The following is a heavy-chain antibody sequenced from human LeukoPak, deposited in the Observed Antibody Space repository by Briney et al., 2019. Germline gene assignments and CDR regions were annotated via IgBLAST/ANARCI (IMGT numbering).Heavy chain of an antibody. J-gene: IGHJ4*02. CDR1: GGTFSSYA. D-gene: IGHD3-9*01. V-gene: IGHV1-69*01. CDR3: ARVGFRAYYDILTGYYYFDY. Sequence: ASVKVSCKASGGTFSSYAISWVRQAPGQGLEWMGGIIPIFGTANYAQKFQGRVTITADESTSTAYMELSSLRSEDTAVYYCARVGFRAYYDILTGYYYFDYWGQGTLVTVSS. CDR2: IIPIFGTA.